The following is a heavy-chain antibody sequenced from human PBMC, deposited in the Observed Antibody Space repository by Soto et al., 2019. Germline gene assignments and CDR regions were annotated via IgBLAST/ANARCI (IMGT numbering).Heavy chain of an antibody. CDR2: ISYDGSNK. CDR3: ARDLVGATMGYYYYGMDV. CDR1: GFTFSSYA. V-gene: IGHV3-30-3*01. Sequence: QVQLVESGGGVVQPGRSLRLSCAASGFTFSSYAMHWVRQAPGKGLEWVAVISYDGSNKYYADSVKGRFTISRYNSKNTLYLQMNSVRAEETAVYYCARDLVGATMGYYYYGMDVWGQGTTVTVSS. J-gene: IGHJ6*02. D-gene: IGHD1-26*01.